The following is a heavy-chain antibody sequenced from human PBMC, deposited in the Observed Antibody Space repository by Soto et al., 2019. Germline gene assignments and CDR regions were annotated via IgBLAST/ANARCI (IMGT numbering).Heavy chain of an antibody. Sequence: GAAGMVTCKASGGTFSSYAISWVRQAPGQGLEWMGGIIPIFGTANYAQKFQGRVTITADESTSTAYMELSSLRSEDTAVYYCAIILRVPTSYTAFPPATCYHGMYVWG. CDR3: AIILRVPTSYTAFPPATCYHGMYV. J-gene: IGHJ6*01. CDR2: IIPIFGTA. V-gene: IGHV1-69*13. D-gene: IGHD2-2*02. CDR1: GGTFSSYA.